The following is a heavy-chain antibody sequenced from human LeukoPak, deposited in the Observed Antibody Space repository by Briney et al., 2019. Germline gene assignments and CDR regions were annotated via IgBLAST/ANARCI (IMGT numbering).Heavy chain of an antibody. Sequence: GGSLRLSCAASGFTFSNYAISWVRQAPGKGLEWVSGVSGSGGVTYHAESVKGRFTISRDNSKNTLHLQMNSLRAEDTAVYYCATFLAIVTARDSLYFQHWGQGTLVTVSS. J-gene: IGHJ1*01. CDR3: ATFLAIVTARDSLYFQH. CDR1: GFTFSNYA. CDR2: VSGSGGVT. V-gene: IGHV3-23*01. D-gene: IGHD3-3*02.